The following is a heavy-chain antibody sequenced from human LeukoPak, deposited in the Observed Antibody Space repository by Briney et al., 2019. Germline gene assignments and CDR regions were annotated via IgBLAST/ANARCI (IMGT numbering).Heavy chain of an antibody. V-gene: IGHV1-8*01. D-gene: IGHD6-19*01. CDR1: GYTFTSYD. CDR3: ARGGSGWYGGYNWFDP. CDR2: MNPNSGNT. Sequence: ASVKVSCKASGYTFTSYDINWVRQATGQGLEWMGWMNPNSGNTGYAQKFQGRVTMIRNTSISTAYMELSSLRSEDTAVYYCARGGSGWYGGYNWFDPWGQGTLVTVSS. J-gene: IGHJ5*02.